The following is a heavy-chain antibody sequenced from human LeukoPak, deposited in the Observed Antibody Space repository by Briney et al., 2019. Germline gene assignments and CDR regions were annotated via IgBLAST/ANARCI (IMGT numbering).Heavy chain of an antibody. CDR1: GSLFTSYW. CDR2: IYAGDSDT. D-gene: IGHD3-3*01. Sequence: GASRQICGEGSGSLFTSYWIGWGRPLPGKGLEGMGIIYAGDSDTRYSPSFRGQVTISADKYISTSYLQWSSLNASDTAMYYCAILARLDFWSGYYYYYYYMDVWGKGTTVTVAS. V-gene: IGHV5-51*01. CDR3: AILARLDFWSGYYYYYYYMDV. J-gene: IGHJ6*03.